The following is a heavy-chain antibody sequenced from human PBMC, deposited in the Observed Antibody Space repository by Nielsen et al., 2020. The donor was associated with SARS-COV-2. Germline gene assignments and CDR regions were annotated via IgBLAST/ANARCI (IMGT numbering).Heavy chain of an antibody. Sequence: SVKVSCKASGGTFSSYAISWVRQAPGQGLEWMGGIIPIFGTANYAQKFQGRVTITADKSTSTAYMELSSLRSEDTAVYYCAKAGAVAGNWFDPWGQGTLVTVSS. CDR2: IIPIFGTA. J-gene: IGHJ5*02. CDR1: GGTFSSYA. D-gene: IGHD6-19*01. CDR3: AKAGAVAGNWFDP. V-gene: IGHV1-69*06.